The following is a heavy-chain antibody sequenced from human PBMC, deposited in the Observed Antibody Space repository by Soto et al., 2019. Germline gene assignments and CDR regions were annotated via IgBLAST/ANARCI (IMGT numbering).Heavy chain of an antibody. CDR1: GGSISNHY. J-gene: IGHJ6*02. V-gene: IGHV4-59*11. CDR2: IYYSGST. Sequence: SETLSLTCTVSGGSISNHYWSWIRQPPGKGLEWIGYIYYSGSTNYNPSLKSRVTISVDTSKNQFSLKLSSVTAADTAVYYCARDSNWGYYYYYGMDVWGQGTTVTVSS. D-gene: IGHD7-27*01. CDR3: ARDSNWGYYYYYGMDV.